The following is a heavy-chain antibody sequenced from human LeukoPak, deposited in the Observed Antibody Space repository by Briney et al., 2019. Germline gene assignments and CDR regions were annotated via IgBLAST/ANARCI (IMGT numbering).Heavy chain of an antibody. CDR3: AKRGSNYDSSGSPHLVAEYFQH. D-gene: IGHD3-22*01. CDR1: GFTFSSYA. J-gene: IGHJ1*01. Sequence: GGSLRLSCAASGFTFSSYAMSWVRQAPGKGLEWVSAISGSGGSGGSTYYADSVKGRFTISRDNSKNTLYLQMNSLRDEDTAVYYCAKRGSNYDSSGSPHLVAEYFQHWGQGTLVTVCS. CDR2: ISGSGGSGGST. V-gene: IGHV3-23*01.